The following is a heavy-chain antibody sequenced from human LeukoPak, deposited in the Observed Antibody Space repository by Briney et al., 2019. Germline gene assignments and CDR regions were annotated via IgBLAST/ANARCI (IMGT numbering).Heavy chain of an antibody. V-gene: IGHV4-38-2*02. J-gene: IGHJ4*02. D-gene: IGHD3-22*01. CDR3: ARASYSYDINGWVPFDY. Sequence: SETLSLTCSVSGYSISSGHYWGWIRQPPGKGLEWIGSIDHSGSTYYNPSLKSRVTISVDTSKNQFSLRLSSVTAADTAVYYCARASYSYDINGWVPFDYWGQGTLVTVSS. CDR2: IDHSGST. CDR1: GYSISSGHY.